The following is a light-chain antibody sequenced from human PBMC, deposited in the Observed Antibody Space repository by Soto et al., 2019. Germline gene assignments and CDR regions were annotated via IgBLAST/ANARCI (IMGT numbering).Light chain of an antibody. CDR2: EAS. J-gene: IGKJ1*01. V-gene: IGKV1-5*03. Sequence: DIQMTQSPATLSASVGDSVTITCRASQSITNWLAWYQLKPGKAPKLLIHEASNLHSGVSSRFTSSGSGTDFILTITTRQPQEVSTSYCQQYKSYWTFGQGTRVDLK. CDR3: QQYKSYWT. CDR1: QSITNW.